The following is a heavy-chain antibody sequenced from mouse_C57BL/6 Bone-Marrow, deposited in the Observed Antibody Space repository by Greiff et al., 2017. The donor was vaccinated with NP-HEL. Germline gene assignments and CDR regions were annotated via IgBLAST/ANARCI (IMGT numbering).Heavy chain of an antibody. J-gene: IGHJ2*01. D-gene: IGHD2-3*01. CDR3: ARHGGLLFDY. Sequence: DVMLVESGGGLVQPGGSLKLSCAASGFTFSDYYMYWVRQTPEKRLEWVAYISNGGGSTYYPDTVKGRFTISRDKAKNTLYLQMSRLKSEDTAMYYCARHGGLLFDYWGQGTTLTVSS. V-gene: IGHV5-12*01. CDR1: GFTFSDYY. CDR2: ISNGGGST.